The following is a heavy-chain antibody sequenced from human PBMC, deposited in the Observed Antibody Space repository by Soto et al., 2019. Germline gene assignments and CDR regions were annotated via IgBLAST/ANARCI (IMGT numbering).Heavy chain of an antibody. CDR2: INYNGVYS. D-gene: IGHD3-22*01. J-gene: IGHJ4*02. CDR3: ARKSNSDMSGYDYFDY. CDR1: GFIFSSSD. Sequence: LRLSCAASGFIFSSSDMTWVRQAPGKGLEYVSSINYNGVYSFYAEAAKGRFVIYRDNAKNSLFLQMNSLTAEDTAVYFCARKSNSDMSGYDYFDYWGQGTLVTVSS. V-gene: IGHV3-21*06.